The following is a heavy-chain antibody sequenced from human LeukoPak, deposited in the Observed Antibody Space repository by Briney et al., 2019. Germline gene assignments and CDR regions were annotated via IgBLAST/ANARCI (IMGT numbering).Heavy chain of an antibody. J-gene: IGHJ3*01. CDR2: SNTDGTI. V-gene: IGHV3-48*02. CDR1: GCTLSYYT. CDR3: VRDRDYAFDF. Sequence: PGGSVTLSCAASGCTLSYYTMNWVRQAPGKGLEWISYSNTDGTISYAESVKGRFTISRDNAENSLYLQMNSLRDEDTAVYFCVRDRDYAFDFWGQGTMVTVSS.